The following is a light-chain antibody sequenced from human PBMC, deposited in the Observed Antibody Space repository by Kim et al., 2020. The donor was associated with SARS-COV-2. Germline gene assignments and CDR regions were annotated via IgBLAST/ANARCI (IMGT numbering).Light chain of an antibody. Sequence: ATINCKSRQSVLYSPTNQDYVGWVQQKAGQAPTRLIYKGSTRESGVPDRFSGSGSGTDFTLTISSLQAEDVAVYYCQQFYSTPHTFGGGTKVDIK. CDR2: KGS. CDR3: QQFYSTPHT. V-gene: IGKV4-1*01. CDR1: QSVLYSPTNQDY. J-gene: IGKJ4*01.